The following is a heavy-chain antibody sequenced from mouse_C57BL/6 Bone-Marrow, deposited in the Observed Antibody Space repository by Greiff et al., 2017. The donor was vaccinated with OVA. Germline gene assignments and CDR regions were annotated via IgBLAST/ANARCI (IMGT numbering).Heavy chain of an antibody. V-gene: IGHV1-26*01. J-gene: IGHJ3*01. CDR2: INPNNGGT. CDR3: ARGPKLYYGNYGWFAY. CDR1: GYTFTDYY. Sequence: EVQLQQSGPELVKPGASVKISCKASGYTFTDYYMNWVKQSHGKSLEWIGDINPNNGGTSYNQKFKGKATLTVDKSSSTAYMELRSLTSEDSAVYYCARGPKLYYGNYGWFAYWGQGTLVTVSA. D-gene: IGHD2-1*01.